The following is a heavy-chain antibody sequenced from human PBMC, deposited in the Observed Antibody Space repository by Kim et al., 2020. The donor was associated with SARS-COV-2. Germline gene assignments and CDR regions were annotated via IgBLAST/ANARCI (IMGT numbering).Heavy chain of an antibody. J-gene: IGHJ4*02. D-gene: IGHD3-22*01. CDR1: GFTFSNSW. CDR2: INTDGSGT. CDR3: VRDLTYYGDAFDF. V-gene: IGHV3-74*01. Sequence: GGSLRLSCAASGFTFSNSWMHWVRQIPGKGLVWVARINTDGSGTAYADSVKDRFTISRDNAKNTLYLQMSSLGAEDTAIYYCVRDLTYYGDAFDFWAREPWSPSPQ.